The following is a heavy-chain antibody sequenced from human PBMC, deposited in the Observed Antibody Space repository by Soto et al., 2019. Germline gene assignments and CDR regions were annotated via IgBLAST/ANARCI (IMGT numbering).Heavy chain of an antibody. CDR1: GFTFSNAW. CDR2: IKSKTDGGTT. CDR3: TTDLLSLIVVGSPGSNWFDP. V-gene: IGHV3-15*07. Sequence: EVQLVESGGGLVKPGGSLRLSCAASGFTFSNAWMNWVRQAPGKGLEWVGRIKSKTDGGTTDYAAPVKGRFTISRDDSKNTLYLQMNSLNTEDTAVYYCTTDLLSLIVVGSPGSNWFDPWGQGTLVTVSS. D-gene: IGHD2-15*01. J-gene: IGHJ5*02.